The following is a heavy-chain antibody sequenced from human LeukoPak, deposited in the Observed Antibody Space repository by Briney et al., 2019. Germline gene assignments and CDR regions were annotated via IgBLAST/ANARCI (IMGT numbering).Heavy chain of an antibody. V-gene: IGHV4-39*07. J-gene: IGHJ6*02. CDR2: IYYSGST. D-gene: IGHD3-10*01. Sequence: TSETLSLTCTVSGGSISSSSYYWGWIRQPPGKGLEWIVSIYYSGSTYYNPSLKSRVTISVDTSKNQFSLKLSSVTAADTAVYYCARDYWVRGVMASYSYFGMDVWGQGTTVTVSS. CDR1: GGSISSSSYY. CDR3: ARDYWVRGVMASYSYFGMDV.